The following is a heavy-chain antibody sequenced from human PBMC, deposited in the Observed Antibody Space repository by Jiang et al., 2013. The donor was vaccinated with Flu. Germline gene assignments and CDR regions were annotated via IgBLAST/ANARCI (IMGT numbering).Heavy chain of an antibody. Sequence: SISSYYWSWIRQPPGKGLEWIGYIYYSGSTNYNPSLKSRVTISVDTSKNQFSLKLSSVTAADTAVYYCARESMHGDPFDYWGQGTLVTVSS. J-gene: IGHJ4*02. V-gene: IGHV4-59*01. CDR2: IYYSGST. D-gene: IGHD4-17*01. CDR3: ARESMHGDPFDY. CDR1: SISSYY.